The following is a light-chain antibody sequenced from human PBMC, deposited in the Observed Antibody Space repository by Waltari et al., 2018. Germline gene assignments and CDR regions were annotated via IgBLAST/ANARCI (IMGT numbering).Light chain of an antibody. J-gene: IGKJ2*01. CDR3: QQYNTYPYT. Sequence: DIQMTQSPSTLSASVGDRVTITCRASQTISGWLAWYQQKPGKAPNLLIYKASNLQSGVPSRFSGSGSETEFTLTISSLQPDDFATYYCQQYNTYPYTFGQGTKLQIK. CDR1: QTISGW. CDR2: KAS. V-gene: IGKV1-5*03.